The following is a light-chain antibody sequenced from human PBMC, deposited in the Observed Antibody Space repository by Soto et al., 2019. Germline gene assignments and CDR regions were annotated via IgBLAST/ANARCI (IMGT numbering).Light chain of an antibody. CDR3: CAYAGSSTWV. J-gene: IGLJ3*02. V-gene: IGLV2-23*01. CDR1: SSDVGSYKL. Sequence: QSVLTQPASVSGSPGQSITISCTGTSSDVGSYKLVSWYQHHPGKAPKLMIYEGSKRPSGISNRFSGSKSGNTASLTISGLQAEDEADYYCCAYAGSSTWVFGGGTKVTVL. CDR2: EGS.